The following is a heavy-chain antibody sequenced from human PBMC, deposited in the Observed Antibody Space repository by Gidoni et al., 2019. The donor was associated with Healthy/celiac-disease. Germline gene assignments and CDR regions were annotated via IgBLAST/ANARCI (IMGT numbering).Heavy chain of an antibody. CDR3: TISPMTTVTTTGGY. CDR2: IKSKTDGGTT. D-gene: IGHD4-17*01. J-gene: IGHJ4*02. V-gene: IGHV3-15*01. Sequence: EVQLVESGGGLVKPGGSLRLSCAASGFTFSNAWMSGVRQAPGKGLEWVGRIKSKTDGGTTDYAAPVKGRFTISRDDSKNTLYLQMNSLKTEDTAVYYCTISPMTTVTTTGGYWGQGTLVTVSS. CDR1: GFTFSNAW.